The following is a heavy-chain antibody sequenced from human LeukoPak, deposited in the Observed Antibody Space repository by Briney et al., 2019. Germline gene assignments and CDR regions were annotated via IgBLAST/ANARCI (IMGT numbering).Heavy chain of an antibody. Sequence: PGGSLRLSCAASGFTVSSSYMSWVRQAPGKGLEWVSVIYSGGYTYYTDSVKGRFSISRDNSKNTLYLQMNSLRAEDTAVYYCAREGSGIASFDYWGQGTLVTVSS. D-gene: IGHD3-10*01. CDR3: AREGSGIASFDY. V-gene: IGHV3-66*01. J-gene: IGHJ4*02. CDR2: IYSGGYT. CDR1: GFTVSSSY.